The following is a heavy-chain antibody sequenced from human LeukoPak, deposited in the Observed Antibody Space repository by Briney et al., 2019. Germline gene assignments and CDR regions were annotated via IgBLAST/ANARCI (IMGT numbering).Heavy chain of an antibody. J-gene: IGHJ4*02. CDR3: AKSDHDSSGYYYVLAATAGVYFDY. V-gene: IGHV3-23*01. Sequence: PGGSLRLSCAASGFTFSSYAMSWVRQAPGKGLEWVSAISGSGGSTYYADSVKGRFTISRDNSKNTLYLQMNGVRAEDTAVYYCAKSDHDSSGYYYVLAATAGVYFDYWGQGTLVTVSS. CDR1: GFTFSSYA. CDR2: ISGSGGST. D-gene: IGHD3-22*01.